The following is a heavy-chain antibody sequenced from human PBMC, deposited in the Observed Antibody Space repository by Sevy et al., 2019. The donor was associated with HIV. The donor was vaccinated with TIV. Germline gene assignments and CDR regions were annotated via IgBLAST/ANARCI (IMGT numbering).Heavy chain of an antibody. D-gene: IGHD3-10*01. CDR2: VRDRGYGGTT. J-gene: IGHJ4*03. CDR1: GFSLGDYC. Sequence: GGSLRLSCTASGFSLGDYCVSWFRQAPGKGLEWVGAVRDRGYGGTTEYAAFVKGRFTISRDDSINIAYVKIASLNTEDTAGYYCTREAVSMARGIYIVFDFWGQRTLVTVSS. CDR3: TREAVSMARGIYIVFDF. V-gene: IGHV3-49*03.